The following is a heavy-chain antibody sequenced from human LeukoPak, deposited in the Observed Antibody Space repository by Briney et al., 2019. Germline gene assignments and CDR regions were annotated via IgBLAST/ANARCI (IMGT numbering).Heavy chain of an antibody. D-gene: IGHD2-15*01. CDR3: ARGIVVVVAATGGWFDP. CDR2: INHSGST. J-gene: IGHJ5*02. CDR1: GGSFSGYY. Sequence: SETLSLTCAVYGGSFSGYYWGWIRQPPGKGLEWIGEINHSGSTNYNPSLKSRVTISVDTSKNQFSLKLSSVTAADTAVYYCARGIVVVVAATGGWFDPWGQGTLVTVSS. V-gene: IGHV4-34*01.